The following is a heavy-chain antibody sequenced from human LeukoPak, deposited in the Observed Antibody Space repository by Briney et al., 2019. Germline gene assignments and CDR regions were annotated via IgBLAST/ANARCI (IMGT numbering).Heavy chain of an antibody. V-gene: IGHV4-39*01. CDR2: IYYSEST. Sequence: SETLSLTCTVSGGSISSSSYYWDWIRQPPGKGLEWIGSIYYSESTYYNLSLKSRVTISVDTSKNQFSLKLSSVTAADTAVYYCARHVGDILTGYYLYYYYYYMDVWGKGTTVTVSS. J-gene: IGHJ6*03. CDR3: ARHVGDILTGYYLYYYYYYMDV. CDR1: GGSISSSSYY. D-gene: IGHD3-9*01.